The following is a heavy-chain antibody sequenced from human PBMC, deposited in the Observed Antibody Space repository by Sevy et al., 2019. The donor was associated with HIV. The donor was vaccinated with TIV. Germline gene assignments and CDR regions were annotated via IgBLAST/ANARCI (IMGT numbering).Heavy chain of an antibody. J-gene: IGHJ5*02. CDR3: ARRGGYSSAWFDP. V-gene: IGHV4-39*01. CDR2: IFYSGST. CDR1: GGSISSSSYY. D-gene: IGHD6-25*01. Sequence: SETLSLTCTVSGGSISSSSYYWGWIRQPPGKGLEWIGNIFYSGSTYYNPSLKSRVTMSVDTSKNQFSLKLSSVTAADTAVYYCARRGGYSSAWFDPWGQGTLVTVSS.